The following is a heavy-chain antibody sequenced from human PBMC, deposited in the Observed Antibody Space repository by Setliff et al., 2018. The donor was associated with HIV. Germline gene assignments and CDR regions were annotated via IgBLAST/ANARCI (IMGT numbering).Heavy chain of an antibody. CDR3: ARDQPSVYYTSWYDSGEYNWFDP. D-gene: IGHD6-13*01. CDR2: IIPIFGTA. J-gene: IGHJ5*02. V-gene: IGHV1-69*13. CDR1: GGTFSNYG. Sequence: SVKVSCKAYGGTFSNYGISWVRQAPGQGLEWMGGIIPIFGTANYAQKFQGRVTITADASTSTAYMELSSLSSEDTAVYYCARDQPSVYYTSWYDSGEYNWFDPWGQGTLVTVSS.